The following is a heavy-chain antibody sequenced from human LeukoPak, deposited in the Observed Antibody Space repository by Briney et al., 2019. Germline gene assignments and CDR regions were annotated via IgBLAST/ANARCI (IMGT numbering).Heavy chain of an antibody. D-gene: IGHD4-17*01. V-gene: IGHV3-48*03. CDR3: ARDGDGDYYMDV. CDR1: GFTFSSYE. J-gene: IGHJ6*03. Sequence: GGSLRLSCAASGFTFSSYEMSWVRQAPGKGLEWVSYISSSGSTIYYADSVKGRFTISRDNAKNSLYLQMNSLRAEDTAVYYCARDGDGDYYMDVWGKGTTVTISS. CDR2: ISSSGSTI.